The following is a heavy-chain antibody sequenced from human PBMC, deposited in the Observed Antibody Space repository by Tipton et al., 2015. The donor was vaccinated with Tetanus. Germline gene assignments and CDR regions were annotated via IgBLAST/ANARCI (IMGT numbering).Heavy chain of an antibody. J-gene: IGHJ4*02. CDR1: GFTFSSYW. D-gene: IGHD3-10*02. CDR3: VRDIGCSGSYPDY. Sequence: FLRLSCAASGFTFSSYWMTWVRQAPGKGLEWVANIKQDGSEKYYVDSVKGRFTMSRDNAKNSLYLQMNSLRTEDTAVYYCVRDIGCSGSYPDYWGRGTLVTVSS. CDR2: IKQDGSEK. V-gene: IGHV3-7*03.